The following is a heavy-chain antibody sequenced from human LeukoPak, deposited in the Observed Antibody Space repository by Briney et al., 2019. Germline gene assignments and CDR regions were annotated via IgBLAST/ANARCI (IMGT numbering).Heavy chain of an antibody. CDR2: FDPEDGET. J-gene: IGHJ3*02. CDR1: GYTLTELS. Sequence: VASVKVSCKVSGYTLTELSMHWVRQAPGKGLEWMGGFDPEDGETIYAQKFQGRVTMTEDTSTDTAYMELSSLRSEDTAVYYCATGYSRGSSGYFERGAFDIWGQGTMVTVSS. CDR3: ATGYSRGSSGYFERGAFDI. V-gene: IGHV1-24*01. D-gene: IGHD3-22*01.